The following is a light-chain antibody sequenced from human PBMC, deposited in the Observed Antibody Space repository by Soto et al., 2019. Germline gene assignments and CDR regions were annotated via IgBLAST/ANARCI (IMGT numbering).Light chain of an antibody. Sequence: EIVMTPSPATLSVSPGERATLSCRASQSVGSNFAWYQQRPGQAPRLLIYGASTRATGIPARFSGSGAGTEFTLTISSLQPDDFATYYCQHYYGFSRTFGQGTKVDIK. J-gene: IGKJ1*01. CDR3: QHYYGFSRT. CDR2: GAS. CDR1: QSVGSN. V-gene: IGKV3-15*01.